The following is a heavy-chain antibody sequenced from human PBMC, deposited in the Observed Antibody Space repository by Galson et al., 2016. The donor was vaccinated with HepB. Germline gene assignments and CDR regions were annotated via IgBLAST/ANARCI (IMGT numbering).Heavy chain of an antibody. Sequence: SLRLSCAGSGFTFSGSWLGWVRRTPGRGLEWVANINPDGSAKYYVDSLKGRFAISRDNSRTSLYLQMNSLGAEDTGVYYCARGGGHLDCWGQGTRVTVSS. CDR1: GFTFSGSW. J-gene: IGHJ4*02. CDR3: ARGGGHLDC. CDR2: INPDGSAK. V-gene: IGHV3-7*05. D-gene: IGHD3-16*01.